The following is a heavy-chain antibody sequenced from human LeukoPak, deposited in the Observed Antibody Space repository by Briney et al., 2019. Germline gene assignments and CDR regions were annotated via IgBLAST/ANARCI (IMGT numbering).Heavy chain of an antibody. CDR2: IHHSGST. D-gene: IGHD3-22*01. J-gene: IGHJ4*02. Sequence: SETLSLTCADHGESFSAYYWNWIRQAPGKTLEWIGEIHHSGSTNYNPSLKSRVNILIDPSKKQFSLKLSSVTAADTAVYYCARHTMIVVAQTIDYWGQGTLVTVSS. CDR1: GESFSAYY. CDR3: ARHTMIVVAQTIDY. V-gene: IGHV4-34*01.